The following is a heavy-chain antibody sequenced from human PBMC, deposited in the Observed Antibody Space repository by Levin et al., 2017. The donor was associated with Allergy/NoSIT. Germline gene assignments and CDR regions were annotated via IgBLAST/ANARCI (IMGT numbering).Heavy chain of an antibody. CDR1: GGSVSVSSGTYY. D-gene: IGHD3-10*01. CDR3: ARGEYYYGSGNWFDP. CDR2: IYSSGRT. V-gene: IGHV4-61*01. J-gene: IGHJ5*02. Sequence: SQTLSLTCTVSGGSVSVSSGTYYWNWIRQPPGKGLEWIGYIYSSGRTKYNPSLKSRVTISVDTAKNQFSLKLSSVTAADTAVYFCARGEYYYGSGNWFDPWGQGTLVTVSS.